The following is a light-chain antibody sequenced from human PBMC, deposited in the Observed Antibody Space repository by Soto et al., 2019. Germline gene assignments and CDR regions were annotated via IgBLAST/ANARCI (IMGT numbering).Light chain of an antibody. Sequence: QSVLTQPASVSGSPGQSITISCTGTSSDVGGYNYVSWYQQHPGKAPKLMIYEVSNRPSGVSNRFSGSKSGNTASLTISGLQAEDEADYYCSSYTSSSSWVFSGGTKLTVL. CDR2: EVS. V-gene: IGLV2-14*01. J-gene: IGLJ3*02. CDR3: SSYTSSSSWV. CDR1: SSDVGGYNY.